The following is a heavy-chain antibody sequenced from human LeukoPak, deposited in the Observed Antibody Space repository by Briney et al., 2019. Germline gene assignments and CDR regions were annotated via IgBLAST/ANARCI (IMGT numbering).Heavy chain of an antibody. J-gene: IGHJ4*02. CDR3: ATDEILAGRTDY. Sequence: PGESLKISCKAPGYSFTSYCITWVRQIPGKGLEWMGRIDPRDSYTNYTPSFQRHVTNSADKSTNTADLQWSSLKASDTAMYYCATDEILAGRTDYWGQGTLVTVSS. V-gene: IGHV5-10-1*01. D-gene: IGHD3-9*01. CDR1: GYSFTSYC. CDR2: IDPRDSYT.